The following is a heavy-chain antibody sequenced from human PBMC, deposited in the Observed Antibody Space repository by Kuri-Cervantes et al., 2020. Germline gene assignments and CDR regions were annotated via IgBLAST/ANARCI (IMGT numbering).Heavy chain of an antibody. CDR2: INSDGSST. J-gene: IGHJ5*02. V-gene: IGHV3-74*01. D-gene: IGHD6-13*01. CDR3: ARERRAGTPGWFDP. Sequence: GESLKISCAASGFTFSSYWMHWVRQAPGKGLVWVSRINSDGSSTSYADSVKGRFTISRGNAKNTLYLQMNSLRAEDTAVYYCARERRAGTPGWFDPWGQGTLVTVSS. CDR1: GFTFSSYW.